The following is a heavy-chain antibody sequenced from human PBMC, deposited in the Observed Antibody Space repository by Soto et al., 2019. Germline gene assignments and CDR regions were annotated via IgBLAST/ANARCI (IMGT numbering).Heavy chain of an antibody. J-gene: IGHJ6*02. Sequence: QVTLKESGPVLVKPTEPLTLTCTVSGFSLSNARMGVSWIRQPPGKALEWLAHIFSNDEKSYSTSLKSRLTISKDTSKSQVVLTMTNMDPVDTATYYCARAEGDFWSGYYYYYGMDVWGQGTTVTVSS. CDR1: GFSLSNARMG. D-gene: IGHD3-3*01. V-gene: IGHV2-26*01. CDR2: IFSNDEK. CDR3: ARAEGDFWSGYYYYYGMDV.